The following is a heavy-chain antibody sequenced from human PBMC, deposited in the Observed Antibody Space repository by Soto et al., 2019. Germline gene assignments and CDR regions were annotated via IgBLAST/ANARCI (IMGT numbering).Heavy chain of an antibody. CDR3: AREGAQLLCESSPYDFDD. Sequence: GGSLRLSCAASGFTFSSYWMSWVRQAPGKGLEWVANIKQDGSETYYVDSVKGRFTISRDNAKNSLYLQMNSLRAEDTAVYYCAREGAQLLCESSPYDFDDWGQGTLVTVSS. J-gene: IGHJ4*02. CDR2: IKQDGSET. D-gene: IGHD2-2*01. V-gene: IGHV3-7*01. CDR1: GFTFSSYW.